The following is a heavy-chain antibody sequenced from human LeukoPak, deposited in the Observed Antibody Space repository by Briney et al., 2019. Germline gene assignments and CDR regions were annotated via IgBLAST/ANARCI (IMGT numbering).Heavy chain of an antibody. CDR2: INPTGGST. J-gene: IGHJ4*02. CDR3: ARTAARRFDY. Sequence: ASVKVSCKASGYTFPNYFMHWVRQAPGQGLEWMGIINPTGGSTTYAQKFQGRVTMTRDTSTSTVYMELSSLRSDDTAVYYCARTAARRFDYWGQGTLVTVSS. D-gene: IGHD6-6*01. CDR1: GYTFPNYF. V-gene: IGHV1-46*01.